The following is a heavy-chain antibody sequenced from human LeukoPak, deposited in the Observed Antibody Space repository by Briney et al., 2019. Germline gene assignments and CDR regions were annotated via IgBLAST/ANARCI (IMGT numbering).Heavy chain of an antibody. CDR2: IYYSGST. CDR1: GGSISSSSYY. J-gene: IGHJ6*03. CDR3: ARDRWNYYYYYMDV. V-gene: IGHV4-39*07. D-gene: IGHD5-24*01. Sequence: PSETLSLTCTVSGGSISSSSYYWGWIRQPPGKGLEWIGSIYYSGSTYYNPSLKSRVTISVDTSKNQFSLKLSSVTAADTAVYYCARDRWNYYYYYMDVWGKGTTVTASS.